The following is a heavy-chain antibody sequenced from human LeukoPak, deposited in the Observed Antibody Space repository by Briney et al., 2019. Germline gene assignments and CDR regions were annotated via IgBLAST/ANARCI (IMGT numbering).Heavy chain of an antibody. V-gene: IGHV3-23*01. CDR1: GFTFSSYA. Sequence: GGSLRLSCAASGFTFSSYAMSWVRQAPGKGLEWVSAISGSGGSTYYADSVKGRFTISRDNSKNTLYLQMNSLRAEDTAVYYCAKGSSSWYSIGHYFDYWGQGTLVTVSP. J-gene: IGHJ4*02. CDR3: AKGSSSWYSIGHYFDY. D-gene: IGHD6-13*01. CDR2: ISGSGGST.